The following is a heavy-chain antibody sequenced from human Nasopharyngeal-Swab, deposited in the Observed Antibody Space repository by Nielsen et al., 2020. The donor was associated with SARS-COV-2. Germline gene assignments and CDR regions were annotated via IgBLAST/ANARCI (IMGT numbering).Heavy chain of an antibody. CDR3: ARGMAGTTILLGYYYYGMDV. V-gene: IGHV1-18*01. J-gene: IGHJ6*02. CDR2: INAYNGNT. CDR1: GYTFTSYG. Sequence: ASVKLSCNASGYTFTSYGISWVRHAPAQGLEWMGWINAYNGNTNYAQKLQGRVTMTTDTSTSTAYMELRSLRSDDTAVYYCARGMAGTTILLGYYYYGMDVWGQGTTVTVSS. D-gene: IGHD1-7*01.